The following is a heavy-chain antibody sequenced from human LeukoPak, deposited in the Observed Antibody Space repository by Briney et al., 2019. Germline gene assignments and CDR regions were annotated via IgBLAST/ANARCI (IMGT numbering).Heavy chain of an antibody. J-gene: IGHJ4*02. CDR2: IWYDGSNN. D-gene: IGHD1-26*01. V-gene: IGHV3-33*06. CDR3: AKDLLIVGATMGLFDY. CDR1: GFTFSNYG. Sequence: GRSLRLSCAASGFTFSNYGMHWVRQAPGKGLEWVAVIWYDGSNNYYADSVKGRFTISRDNSKNTMYLQMNSLRVEDTAVYYCAKDLLIVGATMGLFDYWGQGTLVTVSS.